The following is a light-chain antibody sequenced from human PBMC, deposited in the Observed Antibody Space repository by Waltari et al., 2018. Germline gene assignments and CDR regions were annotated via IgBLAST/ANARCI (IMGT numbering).Light chain of an antibody. CDR3: AAWDVSLRVI. CDR2: RNN. J-gene: IGLJ1*01. V-gene: IGLV1-47*01. CDR1: NSNVGLNY. Sequence: QSVLTQPPSVSGHTGQRVPISCSGSNSNVGLNYVSWFKHVPGAAPRLLTYRNNQPPSGVPDRFSGSKSGSSASLAISGLRSEDDADYYCAAWDVSLRVIFGTGTRVTVL.